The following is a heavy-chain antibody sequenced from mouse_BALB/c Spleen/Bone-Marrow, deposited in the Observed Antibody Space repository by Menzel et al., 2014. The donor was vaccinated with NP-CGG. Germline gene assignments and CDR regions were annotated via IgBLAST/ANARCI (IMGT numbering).Heavy chain of an antibody. CDR1: GYAFSISW. D-gene: IGHD6-1*01. CDR2: IYPGDGDT. CDR3: ARTVPFGY. J-gene: IGHJ3*01. V-gene: IGHV1-82*01. Sequence: QVQLKQSGPELVKPGASVKISCKASGYAFSISWMNWVKQRPGQGLEWIGRIYPGDGDTNYNGKFKGKATLTADKSSSTAYMQLSSLTSLDSAVYFCARTVPFGYWGQGTLVTVSA.